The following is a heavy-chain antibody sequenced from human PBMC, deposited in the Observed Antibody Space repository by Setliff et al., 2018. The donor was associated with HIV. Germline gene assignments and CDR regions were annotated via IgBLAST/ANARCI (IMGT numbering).Heavy chain of an antibody. CDR2: IIPIFGTT. J-gene: IGHJ4*02. Sequence: SVKVSCKASGGTFSSYSITWVRRAPGQGLEWVGGIIPIFGTTNYAQNFQGRVTISADESTSTAYMELSSLRSEDTAVYYCARGRHAVVVTALEHDYWGQGTLVTVSS. V-gene: IGHV1-69*13. CDR3: ARGRHAVVVTALEHDY. CDR1: GGTFSSYS. D-gene: IGHD2-21*02.